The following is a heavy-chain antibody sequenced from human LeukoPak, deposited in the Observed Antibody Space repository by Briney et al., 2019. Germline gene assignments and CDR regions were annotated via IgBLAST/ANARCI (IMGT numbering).Heavy chain of an antibody. CDR3: AREGNGLLSKDLDY. Sequence: ASVKVSCKGSGYTFTDYYLHWVRQAPGQGLEWVGYINPRDGGTSSPPNFRGKVTMTTDASSSTVYMELSRLTSDDTAIYYCAREGNGLLSKDLDYWGQGTLVTVSS. CDR1: GYTFTDYY. J-gene: IGHJ4*02. D-gene: IGHD2-15*01. CDR2: INPRDGGT. V-gene: IGHV1-2*02.